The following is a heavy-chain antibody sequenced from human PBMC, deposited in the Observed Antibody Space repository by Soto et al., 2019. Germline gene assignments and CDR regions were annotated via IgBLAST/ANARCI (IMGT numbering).Heavy chain of an antibody. D-gene: IGHD3-10*01. J-gene: IGHJ3*01. Sequence: ASVKVSCKASGYTFTSYAMHWVRQAPGQRLEWMGWFNAGNGNTKYSQKFQGRVTITRDTSASTAYMELSSVTAADTAVYYCARVWGGAFDFWGQGTMVTVSS. CDR2: FNAGNGNT. V-gene: IGHV1-3*01. CDR1: GYTFTSYA. CDR3: ARVWGGAFDF.